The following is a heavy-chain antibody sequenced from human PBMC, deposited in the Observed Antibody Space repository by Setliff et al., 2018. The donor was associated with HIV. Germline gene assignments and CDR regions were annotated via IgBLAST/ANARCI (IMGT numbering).Heavy chain of an antibody. CDR2: IYGTGST. J-gene: IGHJ4*02. CDR3: ARDLGSGHFDY. Sequence: SETLSLTCSVSGGSITNDNNYWGWIRQSPGKGLEWIGRIYGTGSTFYNPSFKSRATFAVDTARSQFSLNLRTVTAADTAVYYCARDLGSGHFDYWGQGTLVTVSS. V-gene: IGHV4-39*07. CDR1: GGSITNDNNY.